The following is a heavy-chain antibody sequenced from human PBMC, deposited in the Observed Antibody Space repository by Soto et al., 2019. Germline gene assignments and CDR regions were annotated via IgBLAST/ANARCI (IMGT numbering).Heavy chain of an antibody. Sequence: ASVKVSCKASGYTFTSYYINWVLQATGQGLEWMGWMNPNSGNTGYAQKFQGRVTMTRNTSISTAYMELSSLRSEDTAVYYCARGVSMANDFDYWGQGTLVTVSS. CDR3: ARGVSMANDFDY. CDR2: MNPNSGNT. J-gene: IGHJ4*02. D-gene: IGHD3-10*01. CDR1: GYTFTSYY. V-gene: IGHV1-8*01.